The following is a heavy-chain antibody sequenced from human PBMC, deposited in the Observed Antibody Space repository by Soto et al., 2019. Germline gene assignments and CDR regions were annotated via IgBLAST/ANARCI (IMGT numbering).Heavy chain of an antibody. J-gene: IGHJ4*02. Sequence: GGSLRLSCAASGFTFSSYAMHWVRQAPGKGLEWVAVISYDGSNKYYADSVKGRFTISRDNSKNTLYLQMNSLRAEDTAVYYCARDMGGITIFGVVTGLCYQFDYSGQGTLVTVSS. CDR3: ARDMGGITIFGVVTGLCYQFDY. CDR2: ISYDGSNK. V-gene: IGHV3-30-3*01. D-gene: IGHD3-3*01. CDR1: GFTFSSYA.